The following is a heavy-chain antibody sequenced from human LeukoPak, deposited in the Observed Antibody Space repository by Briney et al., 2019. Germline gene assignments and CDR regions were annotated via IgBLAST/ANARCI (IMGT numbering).Heavy chain of an antibody. J-gene: IGHJ4*02. CDR2: ISTSYI. Sequence: GGSLRPSCAASGFTFSTYSMNWVRQAPGKGLEWVSSISTSYIYYADSVKGRFTISRDNAKNSLYLQMNSLRAEDTAVYYCARDSPYCSSTNCYFDYWGQGTLVTVSS. V-gene: IGHV3-21*01. D-gene: IGHD2-2*01. CDR3: ARDSPYCSSTNCYFDY. CDR1: GFTFSTYS.